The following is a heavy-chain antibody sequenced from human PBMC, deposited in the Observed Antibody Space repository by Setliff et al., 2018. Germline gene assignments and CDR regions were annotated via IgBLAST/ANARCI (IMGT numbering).Heavy chain of an antibody. CDR3: AKEANLRYFDWGVDY. Sequence: PGESLKISCAASGFTFSSYAMSWVRQAPGKGLEWVSVISGSGGSTYYADSVKGRFTISRDNSKNTLYLQMNSLRAEDTAVYYCAKEANLRYFDWGVDYWGQRTLVTVSS. D-gene: IGHD3-9*01. J-gene: IGHJ4*02. V-gene: IGHV3-23*01. CDR2: ISGSGGST. CDR1: GFTFSSYA.